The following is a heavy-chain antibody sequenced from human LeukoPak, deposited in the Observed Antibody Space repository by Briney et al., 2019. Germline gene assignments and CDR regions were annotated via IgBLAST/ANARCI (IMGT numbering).Heavy chain of an antibody. CDR2: ITPSGGT. J-gene: IGHJ4*02. Sequence: ASVKVSCKASGYTFTSYAIHWVRQAPGQGLEWLGWITPSGGTNYPQKFQGRVAITWDTSITTAYMDLSRLTSDDTAVYYCARDRYGDGFAHLDYWGQGALVTVSS. V-gene: IGHV1-2*02. D-gene: IGHD5-24*01. CDR1: GYTFTSYA. CDR3: ARDRYGDGFAHLDY.